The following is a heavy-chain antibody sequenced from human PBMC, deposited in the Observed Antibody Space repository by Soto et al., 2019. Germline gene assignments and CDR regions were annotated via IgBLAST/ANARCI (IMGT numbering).Heavy chain of an antibody. CDR3: ARVGGYSGDY. J-gene: IGHJ4*02. CDR1: GASMSSYY. V-gene: IGHV4-38-2*02. Sequence: SETLSLTCIVSGASMSSYYWGWIRQPPGKGLEWIGSIYHSGSTYYNPSLKSRVTISVDTSKNQFSLKLSSVTAADTAVYYCARVGGYSGDYWGQGTLVTVSS. D-gene: IGHD3-22*01. CDR2: IYHSGST.